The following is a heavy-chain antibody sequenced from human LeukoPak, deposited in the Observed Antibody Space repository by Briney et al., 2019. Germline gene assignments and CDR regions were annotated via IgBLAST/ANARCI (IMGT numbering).Heavy chain of an antibody. CDR1: GGTFSSYA. D-gene: IGHD4-17*01. CDR3: AQTGRTTVSSFDY. J-gene: IGHJ4*02. CDR2: IIPIFGTA. V-gene: IGHV1-69*01. Sequence: EASVKVSCKASGGTFSSYAISWVRQAPGQGLEWMGGIIPIFGTANYAQKFQGRVTITADESTSTAYMELSSLRSEDTAVHYCAQTGRTTVSSFDYWGQGTLVTVSS.